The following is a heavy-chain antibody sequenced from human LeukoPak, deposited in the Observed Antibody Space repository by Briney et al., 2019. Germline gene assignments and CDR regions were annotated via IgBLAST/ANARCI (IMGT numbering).Heavy chain of an antibody. D-gene: IGHD2-2*02. CDR1: GFTFSSYA. J-gene: IGHJ4*02. CDR2: ISGSGGST. V-gene: IGHV3-23*01. Sequence: PGGSLRHSCAASGFTFSSYAMSWVRQAPGKGLEWVSAISGSGGSTYYADSVKGRFTISRDNSKNTLYLQMNSLRAGDTAVYYCAKLGGIVVVPAAIDYWGQGTLVTVSS. CDR3: AKLGGIVVVPAAIDY.